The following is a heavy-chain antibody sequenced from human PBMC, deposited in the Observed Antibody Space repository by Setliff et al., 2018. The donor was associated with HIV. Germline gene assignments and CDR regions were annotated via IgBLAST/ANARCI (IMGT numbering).Heavy chain of an antibody. CDR2: VRQGGAT. V-gene: IGHV4-59*02. CDR3: AREGPNTYRPFDY. CDR1: HSSVSEYY. Sequence: SETLSLTCNVSHSSVSEYYWSWIRQSPGKGLEWIGYVRQGGATKYNPAFQSRVTISLETSKNQVFLSLASVTAADTAVYFCAREGPNTYRPFDYWGQGSLVTVSS. J-gene: IGHJ4*03.